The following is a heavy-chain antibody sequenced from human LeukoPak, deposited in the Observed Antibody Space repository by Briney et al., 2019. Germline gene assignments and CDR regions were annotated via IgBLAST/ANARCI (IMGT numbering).Heavy chain of an antibody. CDR1: GYTFTSYG. CDR3: AREVTPRITGTTLDA. CDR2: ISAYNGNT. D-gene: IGHD1-20*01. J-gene: IGHJ6*04. V-gene: IGHV1-18*01. Sequence: GASVKVSCKASGYTFTSYGISWVRQAPGQGLEWMGWISAYNGNTNYAQKLQGRVTMTTDTSTSTAYMELRSLRSDDTAVYYCAREVTPRITGTTLDAWGKGTTVTVSS.